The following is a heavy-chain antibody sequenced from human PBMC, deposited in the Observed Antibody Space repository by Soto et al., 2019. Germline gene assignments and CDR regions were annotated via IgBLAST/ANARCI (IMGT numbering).Heavy chain of an antibody. J-gene: IGHJ4*02. CDR1: GGTFSSYA. D-gene: IGHD6-25*01. Sequence: QVQLVQSGAEVKKPGSSVKVSCKASGGTFSSYAISWVRHAPGQGLEWMGGIIPIFGTATYAQKFQGRVTITADESTSTAYMELSSLRSEETAGYYCAGGDEQRACFDYGGQGSLVVFAS. CDR2: IIPIFGTA. CDR3: AGGDEQRACFDY. V-gene: IGHV1-69*01.